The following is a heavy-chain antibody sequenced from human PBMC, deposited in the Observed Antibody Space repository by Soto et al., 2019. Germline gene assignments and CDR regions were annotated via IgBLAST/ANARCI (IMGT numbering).Heavy chain of an antibody. V-gene: IGHV1-2*02. CDR2: INPNSGGT. CDR1: GCTFTGCY. D-gene: IGHD3-22*01. Sequence: ASVQVSCKASGCTFTGCYMHWLRQAPAQGLEWMGWINPNSGGTNYAQKFQGRVTMTRDTSISTAYMELSRLRSDDTAVYYCARDQYYYDSSGYLDYWGQGTLVTVSS. CDR3: ARDQYYYDSSGYLDY. J-gene: IGHJ4*02.